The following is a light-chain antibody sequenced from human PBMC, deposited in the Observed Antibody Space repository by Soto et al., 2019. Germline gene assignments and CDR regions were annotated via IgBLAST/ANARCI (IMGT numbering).Light chain of an antibody. CDR1: SSDVGGYNF. CDR2: EVT. J-gene: IGLJ1*01. V-gene: IGLV2-14*01. Sequence: QSALTQPASVSGPPGQSITISCTGTSSDVGGYNFVSWYQQHPGKAPKLMIYEVTNRPSGVSDRFSGSKSGNTASLTISGLQAEDEADYYCSSYTSNRGVFGTGTKVTVL. CDR3: SSYTSNRGV.